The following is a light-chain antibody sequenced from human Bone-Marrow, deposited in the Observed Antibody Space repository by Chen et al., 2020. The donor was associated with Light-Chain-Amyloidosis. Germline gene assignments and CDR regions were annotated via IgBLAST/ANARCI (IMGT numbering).Light chain of an antibody. J-gene: IGKJ4*01. V-gene: IGKV3-20*01. Sequence: EIVLTQSPGTLSLSPGEGANLSCRASQTISSNYLTWYQQKFSQAPRLLIYGSSSRATGIPDRFTGSGSGTDFTLTINRLEPEEFAMYYGQQYGTSPLTFGGGTKVKIK. CDR3: QQYGTSPLT. CDR2: GSS. CDR1: QTISSNY.